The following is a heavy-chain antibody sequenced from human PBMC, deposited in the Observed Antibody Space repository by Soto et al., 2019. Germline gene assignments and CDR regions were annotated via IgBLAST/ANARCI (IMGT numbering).Heavy chain of an antibody. CDR2: IYYSGST. CDR3: ASGVADRNQYNWFDP. V-gene: IGHV4-39*07. Sequence: SETLSLTCTVSGGSISSSSYYWGWIRQPPGKGLEWIGSIYYSGSTYYNPSLKSRVTISVDTSKNQFSLKLSSVTAADTAVYYCASGVADRNQYNWFDPWGQGTLVTVSS. D-gene: IGHD6-6*01. J-gene: IGHJ5*02. CDR1: GGSISSSSYY.